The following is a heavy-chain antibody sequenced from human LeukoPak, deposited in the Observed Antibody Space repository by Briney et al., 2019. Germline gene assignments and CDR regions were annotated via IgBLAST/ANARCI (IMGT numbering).Heavy chain of an antibody. Sequence: ASVKVSCKASGYTFTGYYMHWVRQAPGQGLEWMGWINPNSGGTNYAQKFQGRVTMTRDTSISTAYMELSRLRSDDTAVYYCARDVRTTVTTPGYWGQGTLVTVSS. V-gene: IGHV1-2*02. CDR1: GYTFTGYY. D-gene: IGHD4-17*01. J-gene: IGHJ4*02. CDR2: INPNSGGT. CDR3: ARDVRTTVTTPGY.